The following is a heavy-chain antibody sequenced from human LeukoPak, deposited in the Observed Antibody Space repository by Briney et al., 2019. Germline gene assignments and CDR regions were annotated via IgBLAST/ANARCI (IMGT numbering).Heavy chain of an antibody. J-gene: IGHJ3*02. CDR2: IYYSGST. CDR3: ARLDYGGNPTQNVDAFDI. Sequence: SETLSLTCTVSGGSISSSSYYWGWIRQPPGKGLEWIGSIYYSGSTYYNPSLKSRVTISVDTSKNQFSLKLSSVTAADTAVYYCARLDYGGNPTQNVDAFDIWGQGTMVTVSS. CDR1: GGSISSSSYY. V-gene: IGHV4-39*07. D-gene: IGHD4-23*01.